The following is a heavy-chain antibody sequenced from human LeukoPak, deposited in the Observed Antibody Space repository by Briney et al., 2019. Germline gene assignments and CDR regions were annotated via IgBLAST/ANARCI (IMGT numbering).Heavy chain of an antibody. Sequence: SVKVSCKASGGTFSSYAISWVRQAPGQGLEWMGGIIPIFGTANYAQKFQGRVTITTDESTSTVYMELSSLRSEDTAVYYCASDRTYYYDSSGYSDAFDIWGQGTMVTVSS. D-gene: IGHD3-22*01. CDR1: GGTFSSYA. J-gene: IGHJ3*02. CDR2: IIPIFGTA. V-gene: IGHV1-69*05. CDR3: ASDRTYYYDSSGYSDAFDI.